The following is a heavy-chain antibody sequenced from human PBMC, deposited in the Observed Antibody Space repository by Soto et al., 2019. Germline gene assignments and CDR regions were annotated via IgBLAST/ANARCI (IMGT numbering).Heavy chain of an antibody. D-gene: IGHD6-13*01. CDR1: CGTFSNAA. V-gene: IGHV1-69*13. J-gene: IGHJ6*02. CDR2: IIPIFGTA. Sequence: GPSENVSCKAPCGTFSNAAISWVRQAPLQVLEWMGGIIPIFGTANYSQKFQGRVTITADESTSTAYMELSSLRSEDTAVYYCASSIAAAVPWYYYGMDVWGQGTTVTVSS. CDR3: ASSIAAAVPWYYYGMDV.